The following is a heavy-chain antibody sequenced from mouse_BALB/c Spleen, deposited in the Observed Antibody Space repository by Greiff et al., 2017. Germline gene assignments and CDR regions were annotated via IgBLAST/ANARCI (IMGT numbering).Heavy chain of an antibody. V-gene: IGHV1S56*01. J-gene: IGHJ4*01. CDR3: ARWDGQYAMDY. Sequence: VQLQQSGPELVKPGASVRISCKASGYTFTSYYIHWVKQRPGQGLEWIGWIYPGNVNTKYNEKFKGKATLTADKSSSTAYMQLSSLTSEDSAVYFCARWDGQYAMDYWGQGTSVTVSS. CDR2: IYPGNVNT. CDR1: GYTFTSYY. D-gene: IGHD2-3*01.